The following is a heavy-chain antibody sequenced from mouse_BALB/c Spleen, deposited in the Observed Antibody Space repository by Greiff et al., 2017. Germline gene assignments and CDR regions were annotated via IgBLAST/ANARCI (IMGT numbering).Heavy chain of an antibody. V-gene: IGHV1-9*01. Sequence: QVQLQQSGAELMKPGASVKISCKATGYTFSSYWIEWVKQRPGHGLEWIGEILPGSGSTNYNEKFKGKATFTADTSSNTAYMQLSSLTSEDSAVYYCARRGYYYGDFDYWGQGTTLTVSS. D-gene: IGHD1-1*01. CDR3: ARRGYYYGDFDY. J-gene: IGHJ2*01. CDR2: ILPGSGST. CDR1: GYTFSSYW.